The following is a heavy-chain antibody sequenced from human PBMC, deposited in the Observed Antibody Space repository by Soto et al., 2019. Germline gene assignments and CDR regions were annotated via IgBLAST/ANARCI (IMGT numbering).Heavy chain of an antibody. J-gene: IGHJ5*02. V-gene: IGHV4-39*01. CDR2: IYYSGST. Sequence: EALSLTWIDSSASISSSSYDWGWIRQPPGKGLEWIGSIYYSGSTYYNPSLKSRVTISVDTSKNQFSLKLSSVTAADTAVYYCGAIAARGFYWFDPWGQGTLVT. D-gene: IGHD6-6*01. CDR1: SASISSSSYD. CDR3: GAIAARGFYWFDP.